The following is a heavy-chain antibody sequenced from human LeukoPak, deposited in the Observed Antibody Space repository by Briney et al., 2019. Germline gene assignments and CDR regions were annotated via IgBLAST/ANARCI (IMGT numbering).Heavy chain of an antibody. Sequence: VAPVKVSCKASGYTFTSYGISWVRQAPGQGLEWMGWISAYNGNTDYAQKLQGRVTMTTDTSTSTAYMELRSLRSDDTAVYYCARVTQTDYDFDYWGQGTLVTVSS. D-gene: IGHD4-17*01. J-gene: IGHJ4*02. V-gene: IGHV1-18*01. CDR1: GYTFTSYG. CDR3: ARVTQTDYDFDY. CDR2: ISAYNGNT.